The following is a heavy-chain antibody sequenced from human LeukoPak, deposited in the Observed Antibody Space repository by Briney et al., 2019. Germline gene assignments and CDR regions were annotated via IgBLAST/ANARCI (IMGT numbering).Heavy chain of an antibody. Sequence: SGGSLRFSCAASGFTFSDYYMSWIRQAPGKGLEWVSYIRSSGSTIYYADSVKGRFTISRDNAKNSLYLQMNSLRAEDTAVYYCARVDCSSTSCYEFDYWGQGTLVTVSS. CDR1: GFTFSDYY. CDR2: IRSSGSTI. J-gene: IGHJ4*02. CDR3: ARVDCSSTSCYEFDY. D-gene: IGHD2-2*01. V-gene: IGHV3-11*04.